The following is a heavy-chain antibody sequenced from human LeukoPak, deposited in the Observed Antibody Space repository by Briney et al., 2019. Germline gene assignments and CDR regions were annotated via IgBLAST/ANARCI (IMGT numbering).Heavy chain of an antibody. Sequence: GGSLRLSCAASGFTFSSYAMSWVRQAPGKGLEGVSAISGSGGSTYYADSVKGRFTISRDNSKNTLYLQMNSLRAEDTAVYYCARGLPPAVADPPLDYWGQGTLVTVSS. D-gene: IGHD6-19*01. CDR2: ISGSGGST. J-gene: IGHJ4*02. CDR1: GFTFSSYA. V-gene: IGHV3-23*01. CDR3: ARGLPPAVADPPLDY.